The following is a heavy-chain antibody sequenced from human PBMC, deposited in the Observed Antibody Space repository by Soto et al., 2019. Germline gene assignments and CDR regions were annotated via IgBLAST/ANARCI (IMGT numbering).Heavy chain of an antibody. J-gene: IGHJ4*02. CDR1: GGSISSGGYY. CDR3: ARVKDSSSDPRVVARVIDY. CDR2: IYYSGST. V-gene: IGHV4-31*03. Sequence: PLETLSLTCTVSGGSISSGGYYWSWIRQHPGKGLEWIGYIYYSGSTYYNPSLKSRVTISVDTSKNQFSLKLSSVTAADTAVYYCARVKDSSSDPRVVARVIDYWGQGTLVTVSS. D-gene: IGHD6-6*01.